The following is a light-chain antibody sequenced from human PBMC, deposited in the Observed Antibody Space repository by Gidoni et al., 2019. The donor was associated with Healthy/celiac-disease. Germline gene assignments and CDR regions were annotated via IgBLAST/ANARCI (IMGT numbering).Light chain of an antibody. CDR3: QQSYSTLCS. V-gene: IGKV1-39*01. CDR1: QSISSY. J-gene: IGKJ2*04. Sequence: DIQRTQSPSSLSASVGDRVTITCRASQSISSYLNWYQQKPGQAPKLLIYAASSLQSGVPSRFSGSGSGTDFTLTISSLQPEDFATYYCQQSYSTLCSFGQGTKLEIK. CDR2: AAS.